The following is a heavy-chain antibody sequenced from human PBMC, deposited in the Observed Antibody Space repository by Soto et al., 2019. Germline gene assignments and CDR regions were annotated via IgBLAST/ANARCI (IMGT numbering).Heavy chain of an antibody. CDR3: ARYNTGKLGNDY. CDR1: GFTVSSNY. Sequence: GGSLRLSCAASGFTVSSNYMSWVRQAPGKGLEWVSVIYSGGSTYYADSVKGRFTISRDNSKNTLYLQMNSLRAEDTAVYYCARYNTGKLGNDYWGQGTLVTVSS. V-gene: IGHV3-66*02. CDR2: IYSGGST. D-gene: IGHD7-27*01. J-gene: IGHJ4*02.